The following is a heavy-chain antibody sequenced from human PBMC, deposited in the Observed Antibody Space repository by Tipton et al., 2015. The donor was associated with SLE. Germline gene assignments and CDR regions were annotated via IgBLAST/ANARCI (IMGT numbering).Heavy chain of an antibody. D-gene: IGHD6-13*01. J-gene: IGHJ6*03. CDR3: ARVPVDGYSSSWYANYYYYYYMDV. CDR1: GGSISSSSYY. V-gene: IGHV4-39*07. CDR2: IYYSGST. Sequence: LRLSCTVSGGSISSSSYYWGWIRQPPGKGLEWIGSIYYSGSTYYNSSLKSRVTISVDTSKNQFSLKLSSVTAADTAGYYCARVPVDGYSSSWYANYYYYYYMDVWGKGTTVTVSS.